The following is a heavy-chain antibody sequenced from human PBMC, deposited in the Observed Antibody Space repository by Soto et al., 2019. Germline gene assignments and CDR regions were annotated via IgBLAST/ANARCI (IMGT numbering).Heavy chain of an antibody. V-gene: IGHV2-5*02. CDR3: VHKGGGDRILDY. Sequence: QITLKESGPALVKPTQTLTLTCTFSGFSLSTSGVGVGWIRQPPGEALEWLALIYWDDYKHFSPSLESRLTIPKDTPKKPGVPTMTNMDPVETATYYGVHKGGGDRILDYWGQGTLVTVSS. CDR1: GFSLSTSGVG. D-gene: IGHD3-16*01. J-gene: IGHJ4*02. CDR2: IYWDDYK.